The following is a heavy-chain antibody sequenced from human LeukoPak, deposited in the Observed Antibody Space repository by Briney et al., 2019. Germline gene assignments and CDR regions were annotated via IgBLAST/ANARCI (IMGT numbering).Heavy chain of an antibody. Sequence: ASVKVSCKASGYTFTGHYMHWVRQAPGQGLEWMGWINPKNAGTNFAQRFQGRVTMTRDTSISTVYMELSRLRSDDTALYYCARTLYIAAVPGGFDYWGQGTLVTVSS. J-gene: IGHJ4*02. CDR1: GYTFTGHY. CDR3: ARTLYIAAVPGGFDY. D-gene: IGHD6-13*01. CDR2: INPKNAGT. V-gene: IGHV1-2*02.